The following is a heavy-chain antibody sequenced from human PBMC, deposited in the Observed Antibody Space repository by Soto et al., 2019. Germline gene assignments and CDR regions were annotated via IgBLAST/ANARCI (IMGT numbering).Heavy chain of an antibody. J-gene: IGHJ4*02. V-gene: IGHV3-33*01. CDR3: ARDLVISTSWANTPDV. CDR2: IWYDGSST. CDR1: GFTFSSYA. Sequence: QVQLVESGGGVVQPGGSLRLSCVGSGFTFSSYAMHWVRRAPGRGLEWVAVIWYDGSSTFYVDSVRGRFTISRDNSKNTLYLKMDSLGADDTALYYCARDLVISTSWANTPDVWGQGTLVTVSS. D-gene: IGHD6-13*01.